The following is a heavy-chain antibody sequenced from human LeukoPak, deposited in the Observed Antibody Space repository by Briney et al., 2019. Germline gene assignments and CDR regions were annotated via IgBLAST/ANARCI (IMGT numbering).Heavy chain of an antibody. Sequence: TSQTLSRTCAVYVGSLSDYYWSWTRRSPGKGLEGVGEINHNGDTNYNPSLKSRVNISMDMSRNQFSLNLRSVTAADTAVYYCARESDYAGNFRSAHWGQGTLVTVFS. CDR3: ARESDYAGNFRSAH. J-gene: IGHJ4*02. CDR1: VGSLSDYY. CDR2: INHNGDT. D-gene: IGHD4-23*01. V-gene: IGHV4-34*01.